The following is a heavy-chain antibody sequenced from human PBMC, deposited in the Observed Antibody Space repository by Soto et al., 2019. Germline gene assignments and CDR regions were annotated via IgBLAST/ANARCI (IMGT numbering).Heavy chain of an antibody. J-gene: IGHJ6*02. D-gene: IGHD1-26*01. CDR1: GFTFSSYV. CDR2: ISFDGNDK. Sequence: QVQLVESGGGVVQPGRSLRLSCAASGFTFSSYVMHWVRQAPGKGPEWVAVISFDGNDKYYTDSVKGRFTVSRDNFKNTFYLQMNSLRVEDTAVYYCARDGEWELVLHSFYYYGMDLWGHGTTVTVSS. CDR3: ARDGEWELVLHSFYYYGMDL. V-gene: IGHV3-30*04.